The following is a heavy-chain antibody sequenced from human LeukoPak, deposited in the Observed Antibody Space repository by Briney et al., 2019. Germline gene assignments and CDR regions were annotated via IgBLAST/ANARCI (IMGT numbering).Heavy chain of an antibody. J-gene: IGHJ4*02. CDR1: GFTFSSFG. D-gene: IGHD5-12*01. Sequence: GGSLRLSCAASGFTFSSFGMHWVRQAPGKGLEWGAFIRYDGSNKYYADSVKGRFTISRDNSKNTLYLQMNSLRAEDTAVYYCAKDPDIVATIGRDFDYWGQGTLVTVSS. CDR2: IRYDGSNK. CDR3: AKDPDIVATIGRDFDY. V-gene: IGHV3-30*02.